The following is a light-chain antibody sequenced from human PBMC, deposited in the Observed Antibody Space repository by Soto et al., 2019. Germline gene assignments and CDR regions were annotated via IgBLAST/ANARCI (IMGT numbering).Light chain of an antibody. CDR2: EDS. J-gene: IGLJ1*01. V-gene: IGLV2-23*01. Sequence: QSALTQPASVSGSPGQSITISCTGTISDIETYNLVSWYQQYPGKAPKLLIYEDSKRPSGVSDRFSGSKSVNTASLTIYGLQAEDEAGYHCCSFAGRNTFVFGAGNKVTVL. CDR3: CSFAGRNTFV. CDR1: ISDIETYNL.